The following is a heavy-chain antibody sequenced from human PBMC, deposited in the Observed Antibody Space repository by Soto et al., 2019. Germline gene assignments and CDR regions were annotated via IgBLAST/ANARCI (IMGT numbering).Heavy chain of an antibody. CDR2: VRSKPNNYAT. CDR3: RLVTAETAFDY. V-gene: IGHV3-73*01. D-gene: IGHD2-15*01. Sequence: PGGSPRLSCAASGLSFSGSAVHWVRQDSGKGLECVARVRSKPNNYATTYAESVKGRFTISRDDSKNMAYLQMNSLKTEDTAVYYCRLVTAETAFDYWGQGTLVTVSS. J-gene: IGHJ4*02. CDR1: GLSFSGSA.